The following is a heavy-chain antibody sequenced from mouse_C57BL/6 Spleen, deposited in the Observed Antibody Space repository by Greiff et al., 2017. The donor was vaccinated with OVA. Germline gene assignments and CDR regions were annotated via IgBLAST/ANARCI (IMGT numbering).Heavy chain of an antibody. Sequence: EVQRVESGGGLVKPGGSLKLSCAASGFTFSSYAMSWVRQTPEKRLEWVATISDGGSYTYYPDNVKGRFTISRDNAKNNLYLQMSHLKSEDTAMYYCAREMVTTVVATCYFDYRGQGTTLTVSS. D-gene: IGHD1-1*01. J-gene: IGHJ2*01. V-gene: IGHV5-4*01. CDR1: GFTFSSYA. CDR2: ISDGGSYT. CDR3: AREMVTTVVATCYFDY.